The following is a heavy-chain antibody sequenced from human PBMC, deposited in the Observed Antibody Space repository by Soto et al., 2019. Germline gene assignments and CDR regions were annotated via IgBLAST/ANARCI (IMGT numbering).Heavy chain of an antibody. CDR3: AREKDYYDSSGYYAAAYYFDY. CDR1: GGSISSGGYY. V-gene: IGHV4-31*03. D-gene: IGHD3-22*01. CDR2: IYYSGST. Sequence: PSETLSLTCTVSGGSISSGGYYWSWIRQHPGKGLEWIGYIYYSGSTYYNPSLKSRVTISVDTSKNQFSLKLSSVTAADTAVYYCAREKDYYDSSGYYAAAYYFDYLGQGTLVTVSS. J-gene: IGHJ4*02.